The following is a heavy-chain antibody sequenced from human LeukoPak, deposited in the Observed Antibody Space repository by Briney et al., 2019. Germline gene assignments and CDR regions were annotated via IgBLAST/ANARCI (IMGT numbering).Heavy chain of an antibody. CDR2: VYYSGAT. Sequence: PSETLSLTCTVSGGSFDTSYWSWIRQPPGKGLEWIGCVYYSGATNYNPSLKSRATMSVDTSKKQLSLELHSVTAADTAVYYCAKGGNILDVWGQGTTVTVSS. CDR1: GGSFDTSY. D-gene: IGHD4-23*01. CDR3: AKGGNILDV. J-gene: IGHJ6*02. V-gene: IGHV4-59*08.